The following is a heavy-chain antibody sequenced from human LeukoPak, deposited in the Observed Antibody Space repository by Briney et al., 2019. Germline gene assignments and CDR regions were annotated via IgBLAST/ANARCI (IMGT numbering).Heavy chain of an antibody. Sequence: GGSLRLSCAASGFTFSEAWMHWVHQAPGKGLVWVSRINNDGSTTRYADSVKGRFTISRDNAKNTLYLQMNSLRAEDTAVYYCARVSGPGMNEYFHLWGQGTLVTVSS. V-gene: IGHV3-74*01. D-gene: IGHD3-10*01. CDR2: INNDGSTT. CDR1: GFTFSEAW. J-gene: IGHJ1*01. CDR3: ARVSGPGMNEYFHL.